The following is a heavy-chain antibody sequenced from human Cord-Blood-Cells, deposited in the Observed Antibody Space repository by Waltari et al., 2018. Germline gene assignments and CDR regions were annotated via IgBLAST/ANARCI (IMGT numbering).Heavy chain of an antibody. V-gene: IGHV4-34*01. D-gene: IGHD3-3*01. CDR1: GGSFSGYY. CDR2: INHSGST. J-gene: IGHJ4*02. CDR3: ARRPTYYDFWSGYYTEYYFDY. Sequence: QVQLQQWGAGLLKPSETLSLTCAVDGGSFSGYYWSWIRQPPGKGLEWIGEINHSGSTNYNPSLKSRVTISVDTSKNQFSLKLSSVTAADTAVYYCARRPTYYDFWSGYYTEYYFDYWGQGTLVTVSS.